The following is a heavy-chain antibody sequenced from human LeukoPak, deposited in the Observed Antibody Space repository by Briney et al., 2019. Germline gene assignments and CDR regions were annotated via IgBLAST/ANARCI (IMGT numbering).Heavy chain of an antibody. Sequence: GGSLRLSCAASGFTFSSYAMSWVRQAPGKGLEWVSAISGSGGSTYYADSVKGRFTISRDNSKNTLYLQTNSLRAEDTAVYYCAKYGTVEFYDILTGYFDYWGQGALVTVSS. J-gene: IGHJ4*02. CDR3: AKYGTVEFYDILTGYFDY. CDR2: ISGSGGST. V-gene: IGHV3-23*01. D-gene: IGHD3-9*01. CDR1: GFTFSSYA.